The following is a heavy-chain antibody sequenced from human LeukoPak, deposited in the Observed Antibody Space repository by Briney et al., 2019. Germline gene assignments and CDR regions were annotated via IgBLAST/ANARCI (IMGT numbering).Heavy chain of an antibody. Sequence: PSETLSLTCAVSGGSISSGGYSWSWIRQPPGKGLEWIGNIYHSGSTYYNPSLKSRVTISVDRSKNQFSLKLSSVTAADTAVYYCARALHYYDSPYFFDYWGQGTLVTVS. CDR2: IYHSGST. D-gene: IGHD3-22*01. J-gene: IGHJ4*02. CDR1: GGSISSGGYS. CDR3: ARALHYYDSPYFFDY. V-gene: IGHV4-30-2*01.